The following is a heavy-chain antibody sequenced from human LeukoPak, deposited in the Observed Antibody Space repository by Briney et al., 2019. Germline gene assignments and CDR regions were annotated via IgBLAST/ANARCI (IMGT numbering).Heavy chain of an antibody. CDR3: ARGYSGSYYPYFDY. V-gene: IGHV4-34*01. D-gene: IGHD1-26*01. Sequence: PSETLSLTCAVYGGSFSGYYWSWIRQSPGKGLEWIGEINHSGSTNYNPSLKSRVTISVDTSKNQFSLKLSSVTAADTAVYYCARGYSGSYYPYFDYWGQGTLVTVSS. J-gene: IGHJ4*02. CDR1: GGSFSGYY. CDR2: INHSGST.